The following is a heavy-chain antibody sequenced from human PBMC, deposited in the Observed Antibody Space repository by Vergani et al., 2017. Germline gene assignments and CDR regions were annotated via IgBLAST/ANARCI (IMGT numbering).Heavy chain of an antibody. J-gene: IGHJ2*01. CDR1: GFTFSSYG. V-gene: IGHV3-30*03. Sequence: QVQLVESGGGVVQPGRSLRLSCAASGFTFSSYGMHWVRQAPGKGLEWVAVISYDGSNKYYADSVKGRFTISRDNSKTTLYLQMNSLRAEDTAVYYCARDPGDYWYFALWGRGTLVTVSS. CDR2: ISYDGSNK. CDR3: ARDPGDYWYFAL. D-gene: IGHD4-17*01.